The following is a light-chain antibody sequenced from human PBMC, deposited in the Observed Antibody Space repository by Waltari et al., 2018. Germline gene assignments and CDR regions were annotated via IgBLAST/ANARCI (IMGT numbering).Light chain of an antibody. J-gene: IGLJ1*01. V-gene: IGLV2-8*01. Sequence: QSALTQPPSASGSPGQSVTMSCTGTSSDVGGYNYVSWYQQPPGTVPKLIIYEVSERPSGVPHRFSRSKAGNTASLTGSGLQAEDEADYYCSSYAGSNSHVFGTGTRVTVL. CDR3: SSYAGSNSHV. CDR2: EVS. CDR1: SSDVGGYNY.